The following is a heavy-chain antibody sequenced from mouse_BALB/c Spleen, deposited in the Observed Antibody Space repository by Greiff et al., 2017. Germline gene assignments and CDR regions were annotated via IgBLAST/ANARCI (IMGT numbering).Heavy chain of an antibody. V-gene: IGHV5-4*02. Sequence: EVQLVESGGGLVKPGGSLKLSCAASGFTFSDYYMYWVRQTPEKRLEWVATIGDGGSSTYYPDSVKGRFTITRDNAKNNLYLQMSSLKSEDTAVYYCARGGANYDYEDDWGQGTTLTVSS. CDR2: IGDGGSST. CDR3: ARGGANYDYEDD. CDR1: GFTFSDYY. D-gene: IGHD2-4*01. J-gene: IGHJ2*01.